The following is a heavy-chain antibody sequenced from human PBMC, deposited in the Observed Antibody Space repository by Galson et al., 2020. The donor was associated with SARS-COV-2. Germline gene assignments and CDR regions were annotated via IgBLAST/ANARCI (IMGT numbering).Heavy chain of an antibody. CDR3: VRAGRYGSGTHYYYGMDV. J-gene: IGHJ6*02. CDR1: GFTFSTYD. D-gene: IGHD3-10*01. V-gene: IGHV3-13*01. Sequence: GGSLRLSCAASGFTFSTYDMHWVRQHKGKGLAWVSVIDRAGDTYYSDSVRGRFNISRDNAKDSLYLQMNSLRVGDTAVYYCVRAGRYGSGTHYYYGMDVWGQGTTVTVSS. CDR2: IDRAGDT.